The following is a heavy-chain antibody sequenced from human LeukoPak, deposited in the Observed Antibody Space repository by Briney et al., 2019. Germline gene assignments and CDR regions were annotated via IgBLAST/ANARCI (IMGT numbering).Heavy chain of an antibody. CDR3: ARDRDDNWFDP. V-gene: IGHV3-21*01. CDR1: GFTFSSYS. J-gene: IGHJ5*02. D-gene: IGHD3-10*01. CDR2: ISSSSSYI. Sequence: GGSLRLSCAASGFTFSSYSMTWVRQAPGKGPEWVSSISSSSSYIYYADSVKGRFTISRDNAKNSLYLQMNSLRAEDTAVYYCARDRDDNWFDPWGQGTLVTVSS.